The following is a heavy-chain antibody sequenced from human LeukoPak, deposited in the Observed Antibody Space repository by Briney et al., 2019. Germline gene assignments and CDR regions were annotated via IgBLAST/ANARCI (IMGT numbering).Heavy chain of an antibody. V-gene: IGHV5-51*01. J-gene: IGHJ4*02. Sequence: GESLKISCKGSGYSFTTYWIAWVRQVPGEGLEWMGIIYPADSDTKYSPSFQGQVTISADKSISTAYVQWSSLRASDTAMYYCARSANQGGVWVWGQGTLVTVSS. CDR1: GYSFTTYW. CDR2: IYPADSDT. D-gene: IGHD3-16*01. CDR3: ARSANQGGVWV.